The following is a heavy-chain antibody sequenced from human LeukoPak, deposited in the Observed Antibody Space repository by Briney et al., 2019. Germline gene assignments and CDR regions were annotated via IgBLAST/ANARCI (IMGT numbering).Heavy chain of an antibody. D-gene: IGHD2-15*01. V-gene: IGHV3-7*01. CDR3: ARWARYCSSGSCYSWFDP. J-gene: IGHJ5*02. CDR2: MKVDVSEE. CDR1: GFTFRSYW. Sequence: GGSLRLSCAASGFTFRSYWMSLVRQAPGKGLELVANMKVDVSEEYYVDSVKCRFTISSDNAKNSLYLQMNSLRVDDPAVYYCARWARYCSSGSCYSWFDPWGQGTLVTVSS.